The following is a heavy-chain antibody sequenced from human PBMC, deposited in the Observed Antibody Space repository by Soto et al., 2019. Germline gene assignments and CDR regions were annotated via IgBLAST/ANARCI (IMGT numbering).Heavy chain of an antibody. CDR1: GGTFSSYA. CDR2: IIPIFGTA. D-gene: IGHD3-16*02. V-gene: IGHV1-69*06. Sequence: QVQLVQSGAEVKKPGSSVKVSCKASGGTFSSYAISWVRQAPGQGLEWMGGIIPIFGTANYAQKFQGRVTITADKYTSRAYMELSSLRSEDTAVYYCAIGPYYDYVWGSYRWGAFDIWGQGTMVTVSS. CDR3: AIGPYYDYVWGSYRWGAFDI. J-gene: IGHJ3*02.